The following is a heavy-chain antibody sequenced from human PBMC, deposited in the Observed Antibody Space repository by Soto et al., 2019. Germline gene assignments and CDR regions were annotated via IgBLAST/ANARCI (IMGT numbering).Heavy chain of an antibody. D-gene: IGHD4-17*01. CDR3: AIPRKNYGDSYYYYYYRMDV. V-gene: IGHV1-8*01. J-gene: IGHJ6*02. CDR1: GYTFTSYD. Sequence: ASVKVSCKASGYTFTSYDINWVRQATGQGLEWMGWMNPNSGNTGYAQKFQGRVTMTRNTPISTAYMELSSLRSEDTAVYYCAIPRKNYGDSYYYYYYRMDVWGQGTTVTVSS. CDR2: MNPNSGNT.